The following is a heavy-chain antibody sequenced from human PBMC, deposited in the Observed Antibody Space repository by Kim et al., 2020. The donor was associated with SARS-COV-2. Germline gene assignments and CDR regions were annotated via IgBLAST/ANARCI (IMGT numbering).Heavy chain of an antibody. Sequence: YVGSVRGRFTMSRDNAKNSLYLQMNSLGTEDTAIYYCAALDSVQVPGGIWGQGTLVTVSS. D-gene: IGHD3-10*01. J-gene: IGHJ4*02. CDR3: AALDSVQVPGGI. V-gene: IGHV3-21*01.